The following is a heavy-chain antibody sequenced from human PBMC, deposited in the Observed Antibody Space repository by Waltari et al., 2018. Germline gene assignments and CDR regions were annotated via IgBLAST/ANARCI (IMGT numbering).Heavy chain of an antibody. CDR1: GYSISSGYY. V-gene: IGHV4-38-2*01. CDR3: ARLVVVIAIPGYFQH. D-gene: IGHD2-21*01. CDR2: IYHSGST. Sequence: QVQLQESGPGLVKPSETLSLTCAVSGYSISSGYYWGWIRQPPGKGLEWIGSIYHSGSTYYNPSLKSRVTISVDTSKNQFSLKLSSVTAADTAVYYCARLVVVIAIPGYFQHWGQGTLVTVSS. J-gene: IGHJ1*01.